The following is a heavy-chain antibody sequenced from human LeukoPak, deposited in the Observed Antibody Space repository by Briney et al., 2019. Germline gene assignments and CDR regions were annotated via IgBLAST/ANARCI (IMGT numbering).Heavy chain of an antibody. CDR1: GFTFSNYT. D-gene: IGHD3-22*01. Sequence: GGSLRLSCAASGFTFSNYTLNWVRQAPGKGLEWVSSITTAGYVYYSDSLKGRFTISRDDAKQSLYLQMDSLRAEDTAVYYCARDTNYYDSSGYYSGSDFDHWGQGTLVTVSS. V-gene: IGHV3-21*01. CDR2: ITTAGYV. CDR3: ARDTNYYDSSGYYSGSDFDH. J-gene: IGHJ4*02.